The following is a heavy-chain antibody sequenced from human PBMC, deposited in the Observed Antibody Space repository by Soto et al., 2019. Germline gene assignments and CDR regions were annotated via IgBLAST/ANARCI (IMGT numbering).Heavy chain of an antibody. CDR3: ARDRSVLRYFDWSSKRADYYYYMDV. Sequence: ASVKVSCKASGYTFTSYAMHWVRQAPGQRLEWMGWINAGNGNTKYSQKFQGRVTITRDTSASTAYMELSSLRSEDTAVYYRARDRSVLRYFDWSSKRADYYYYMDVWGKGTTVTVS. V-gene: IGHV1-3*01. CDR2: INAGNGNT. J-gene: IGHJ6*03. CDR1: GYTFTSYA. D-gene: IGHD3-9*01.